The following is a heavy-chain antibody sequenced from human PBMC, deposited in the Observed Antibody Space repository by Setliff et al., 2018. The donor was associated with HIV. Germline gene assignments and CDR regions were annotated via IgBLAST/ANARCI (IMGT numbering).Heavy chain of an antibody. D-gene: IGHD6-13*01. J-gene: IGHJ6*02. CDR1: GYTFTTYG. V-gene: IGHV1-8*02. Sequence: ASVKVSCKPSGYTFTTYGLSWVRQAPGQGLEWMGWMNPNSGNTGYAQKFQGRVTMTRNTSISTAYMELSSLRSDDTAVYYCASSWSRIRYYGMDVWGQGTTVTVSS. CDR2: MNPNSGNT. CDR3: ASSWSRIRYYGMDV.